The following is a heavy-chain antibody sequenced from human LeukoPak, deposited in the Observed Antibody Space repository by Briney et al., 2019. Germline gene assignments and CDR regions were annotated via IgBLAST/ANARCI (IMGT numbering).Heavy chain of an antibody. CDR2: FDPEDGET. Sequence: ASVKVSCKVSGYTLTELSMHWVRQAPGKGLEWMGGFDPEDGETIYAQEFQGRVTMTEDTSTDTAYMELSSLRSEDTAVYYCATDGVTAAAMRWEYFQHWGQGTLVTVSS. D-gene: IGHD2-2*01. V-gene: IGHV1-24*01. CDR1: GYTLTELS. CDR3: ATDGVTAAAMRWEYFQH. J-gene: IGHJ1*01.